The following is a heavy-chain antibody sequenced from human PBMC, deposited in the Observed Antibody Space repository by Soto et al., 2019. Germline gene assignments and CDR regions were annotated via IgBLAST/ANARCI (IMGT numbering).Heavy chain of an antibody. CDR3: ARDKPPYCISTSCYSRKAEYYYGMDV. J-gene: IGHJ6*02. D-gene: IGHD2-2*02. CDR2: ISYDGCNK. CDR1: GFTVSSYG. V-gene: IGHV3-30-3*01. Sequence: QVQLEESGGGVVQPGRSLRLSCAASGFTVSSYGMHWVRQAPGKGLEWVAVISYDGCNKYYADSVKGRFTISRDNSKNTLYQQMNSLRAEDTAVYYCARDKPPYCISTSCYSRKAEYYYGMDVWGQGTTVTVSS.